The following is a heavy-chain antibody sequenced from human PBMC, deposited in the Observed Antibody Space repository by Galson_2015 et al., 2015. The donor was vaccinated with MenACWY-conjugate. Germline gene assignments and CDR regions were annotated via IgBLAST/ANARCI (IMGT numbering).Heavy chain of an antibody. CDR3: AKGDTSVTAPYS. J-gene: IGHJ4*02. Sequence: SLRLSCAASGSTFSSYTMSWVRQAPGKGLEWVSRIRGSGENTYYLDSVKGRFTVSRDNSHNTLYLQMNSLRSEDTAFYYCAKGDTSVTAPYSWGQGTLVTVSS. CDR2: IRGSGENT. V-gene: IGHV3-23*01. D-gene: IGHD2-21*02. CDR1: GSTFSSYT.